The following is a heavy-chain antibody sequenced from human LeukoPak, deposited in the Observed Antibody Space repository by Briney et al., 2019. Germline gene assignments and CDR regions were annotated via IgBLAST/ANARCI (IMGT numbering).Heavy chain of an antibody. CDR2: MNPNSGST. D-gene: IGHD6-19*01. CDR3: ARVLGTIAVAGPPGY. Sequence: ASVKVSCKASGYTFANYGISWVRQATGQELEWMGMMNPNSGSTAYAQKFQGRITMTRNTSISTAYMELSSLRSEDTAVYYCARVLGTIAVAGPPGYWGQGTLVTVSS. CDR1: GYTFANYG. V-gene: IGHV1-8*01. J-gene: IGHJ4*02.